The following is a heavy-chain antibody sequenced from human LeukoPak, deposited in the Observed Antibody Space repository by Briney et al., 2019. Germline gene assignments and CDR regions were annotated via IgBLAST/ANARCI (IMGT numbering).Heavy chain of an antibody. Sequence: GASVKVSSKASGYTFTIYGISWVRQAPGQGLEWMGWISAYNGNTNYAQKLQGRVTMTTDTSTSTASMELRSLRSDDTAVYYCVEASGFTQGFDYWGQGTLVTVSS. V-gene: IGHV1-18*01. D-gene: IGHD3-3*01. CDR2: ISAYNGNT. CDR1: GYTFTIYG. CDR3: VEASGFTQGFDY. J-gene: IGHJ4*02.